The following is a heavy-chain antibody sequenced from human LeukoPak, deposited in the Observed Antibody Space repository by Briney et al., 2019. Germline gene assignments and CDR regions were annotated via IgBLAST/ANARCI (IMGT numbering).Heavy chain of an antibody. Sequence: GASLQISCKGSGYSFTSYWIGWVRQLPGKGLEWMGIIYPGDSDTRYSPSFQGQVTISADKSISTAYLQWSSLKASDTAMYYCARQQYSYGYDAFDIWGQGTMVTVSS. V-gene: IGHV5-51*01. CDR1: GYSFTSYW. D-gene: IGHD5-18*01. CDR2: IYPGDSDT. J-gene: IGHJ3*02. CDR3: ARQQYSYGYDAFDI.